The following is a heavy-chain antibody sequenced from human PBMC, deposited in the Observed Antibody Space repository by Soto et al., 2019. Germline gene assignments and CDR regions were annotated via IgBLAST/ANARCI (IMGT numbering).Heavy chain of an antibody. CDR2: ISYDGSNK. CDR1: GFTFSTYA. V-gene: IGHV3-30-3*01. J-gene: IGHJ4*02. Sequence: PGGPLRLSCAASGFTFSTYALHWVRQAPGKGLEWVAVISYDGSNKNYADSVKGRFTISRDNSESTLYLQMNSLRAEDTAIYYCARDSVAYDPYDSFDYWGQGT. D-gene: IGHD5-12*01. CDR3: ARDSVAYDPYDSFDY.